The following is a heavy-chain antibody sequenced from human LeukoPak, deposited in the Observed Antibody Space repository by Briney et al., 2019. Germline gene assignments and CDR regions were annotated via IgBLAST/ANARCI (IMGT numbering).Heavy chain of an antibody. J-gene: IGHJ6*02. CDR3: ARGDQQRVYGMDV. Sequence: SETLSLTCTVSGGSIGSSTYYWVWIRQPPGKGLEWIGSIYYNGDTYYSPSLQSRVSISVATSKNQFSLKLSSVTAADTAVYYCARGDQQRVYGMDVWGQGTTVTVSS. CDR1: GGSIGSSTYY. D-gene: IGHD1/OR15-1a*01. CDR2: IYYNGDT. V-gene: IGHV4-39*07.